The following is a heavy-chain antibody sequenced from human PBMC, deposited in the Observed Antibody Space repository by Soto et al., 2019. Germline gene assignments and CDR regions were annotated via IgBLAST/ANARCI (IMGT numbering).Heavy chain of an antibody. J-gene: IGHJ6*02. V-gene: IGHV1-2*04. CDR3: AREYYDILTGSTGYYYYGMDV. D-gene: IGHD3-9*01. CDR1: GYTFTSYE. Sequence: VASVKVSCKASGYTFTSYEINWVRQAPGQGLEWMGWINPNSGGTNYAQKFQGWVTMTRDTSISTAYMELSRLRSDDTAVYYCAREYYDILTGSTGYYYYGMDVWGQGTTVTVSS. CDR2: INPNSGGT.